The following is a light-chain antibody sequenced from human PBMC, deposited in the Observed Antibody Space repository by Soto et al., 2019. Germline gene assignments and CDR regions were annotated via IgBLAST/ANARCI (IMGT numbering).Light chain of an antibody. J-gene: IGLJ2*01. CDR1: SSDVGSYNL. V-gene: IGLV2-23*01. Sequence: QSALTQPASVSGSPGQSITISCTGTSSDVGSYNLVSWYQQHPGKAPKLMLYEGSKRPSGVSHRFSGSKSGNTASLTISGLQAEDEADYYCCSYAGSSTHVVFGGGTKLTVL. CDR3: CSYAGSSTHVV. CDR2: EGS.